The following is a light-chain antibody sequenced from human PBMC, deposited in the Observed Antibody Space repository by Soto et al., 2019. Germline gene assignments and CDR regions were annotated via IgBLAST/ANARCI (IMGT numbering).Light chain of an antibody. CDR2: GAS. CDR1: QSVSSN. V-gene: IGKV3-15*01. J-gene: IGKJ5*01. CDR3: QQYNNWTPIT. Sequence: EIVMTQSPATLSVSPGERATLSCRASQSVSSNLAWYQQKPGQAPRLLIYGASTRATGIPARFSGSGSGTEFTLTIGSVQSEDFAVYYCQQYNNWTPITFGQWTRREIK.